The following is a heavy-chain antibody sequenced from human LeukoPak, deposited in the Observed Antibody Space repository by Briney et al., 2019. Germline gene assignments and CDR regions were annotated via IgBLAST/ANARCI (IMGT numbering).Heavy chain of an antibody. Sequence: SETLSLTCAVHGGSFSGYYWSWIRQPPGKGLEWIGEINHSGSTNYNPSLKSRVTISVDTSKNQFSLKLSSVTAADTAVYYCARVFVGAIRQFDYWGQGTLVTVSS. CDR2: INHSGST. D-gene: IGHD1-26*01. CDR1: GGSFSGYY. V-gene: IGHV4-34*01. CDR3: ARVFVGAIRQFDY. J-gene: IGHJ4*02.